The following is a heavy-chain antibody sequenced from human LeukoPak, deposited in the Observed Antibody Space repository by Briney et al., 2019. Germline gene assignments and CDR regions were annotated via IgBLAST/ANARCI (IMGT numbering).Heavy chain of an antibody. V-gene: IGHV4-61*02. Sequence: NPSETLSLTCTVSGGSISSGNYYWSWIRQPAGKGLEWIGRIYTSGNTMYNPSLKSRVTISIDTSKSQFSLKLTSVTAADTALYYCARGVGSSESNWFDPWGQGTLATVSS. CDR1: GGSISSGNYY. D-gene: IGHD1-26*01. J-gene: IGHJ5*02. CDR2: IYTSGNT. CDR3: ARGVGSSESNWFDP.